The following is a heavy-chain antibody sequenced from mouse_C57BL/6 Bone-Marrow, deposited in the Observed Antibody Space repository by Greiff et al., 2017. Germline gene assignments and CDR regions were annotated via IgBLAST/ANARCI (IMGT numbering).Heavy chain of an antibody. CDR3: ARPYYSNYDYYAMDY. Sequence: QVQLQQSGSELRSPGSSVKLSCKDFDSEVFPIAYMSWVRQKPGHGFEWIGGILPSIGRTIYGEKFEDKATLDADTLSNTAYLELNSLTSEDSAIYYCARPYYSNYDYYAMDYWGQGTSVTVSS. D-gene: IGHD2-5*01. CDR1: DSEVFPIAY. J-gene: IGHJ4*01. V-gene: IGHV15-2*01. CDR2: ILPSIGRT.